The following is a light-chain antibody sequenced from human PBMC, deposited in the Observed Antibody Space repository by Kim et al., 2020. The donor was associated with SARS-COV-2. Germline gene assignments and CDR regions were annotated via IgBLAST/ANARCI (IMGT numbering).Light chain of an antibody. CDR2: KVS. Sequence: DVVMTQSPLSLPVTLGQPASITCRSSQSLVHSDRNTHLNWFQQRPGQSPRRLMYKVSKRDSGVPDRFSGRGSGTDFTLQTRRVEAEDVGIYYCMKGRHRPRTLGQGTKV. V-gene: IGKV2-30*02. CDR1: QSLVHSDRNTH. J-gene: IGKJ1*01. CDR3: MKGRHRPRT.